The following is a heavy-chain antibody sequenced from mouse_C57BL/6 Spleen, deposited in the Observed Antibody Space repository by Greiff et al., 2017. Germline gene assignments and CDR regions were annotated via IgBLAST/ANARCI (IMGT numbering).Heavy chain of an antibody. CDR3: TRRATVVGGY. D-gene: IGHD1-1*01. J-gene: IGHJ2*01. CDR1: GYTFTDYE. Sequence: QVQLKQSGAELVRPGASVTLSCKASGYTFTDYEMHWVKQTPVHGLEGIGAIDPETGGTAYNQKFKGKAILTADKSSSTAYMELRSLTSEDSAVYYCTRRATVVGGYWGQGTTLTVSS. V-gene: IGHV1-15*01. CDR2: IDPETGGT.